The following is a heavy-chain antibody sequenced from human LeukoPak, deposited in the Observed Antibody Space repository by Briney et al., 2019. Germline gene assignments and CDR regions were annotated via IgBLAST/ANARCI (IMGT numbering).Heavy chain of an antibody. V-gene: IGHV4-4*07. CDR1: GGSISSYY. CDR2: IYTSGST. CDR3: ARVPSSTNPYYYYGMDV. J-gene: IGHJ6*02. D-gene: IGHD2-2*01. Sequence: SETLSLTCTVSGGSISSYYWSWIRQPAGKGLEWIGRIYTSGSTNYNPSLKSRVTISVDTSKNQFSLKLSSVTAADTAVYYCARVPSSTNPYYYYGMDVWGQGTTVTVSS.